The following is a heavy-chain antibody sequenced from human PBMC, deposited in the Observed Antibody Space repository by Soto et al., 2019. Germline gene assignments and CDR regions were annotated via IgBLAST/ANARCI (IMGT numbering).Heavy chain of an antibody. D-gene: IGHD3-9*01. CDR2: INPNSGGT. CDR1: GYTFTGYY. Sequence: ASVKVSCKTSGYTFTGYYMHWVRQAPGQGLEWMGWINPNSGGTNYAQKFQGWVTMTRDTSISTAYMELSRLRSDDTAVYYCARAHFDDYYYGMDVWGQGTTVTVSS. V-gene: IGHV1-2*04. CDR3: ARAHFDDYYYGMDV. J-gene: IGHJ6*02.